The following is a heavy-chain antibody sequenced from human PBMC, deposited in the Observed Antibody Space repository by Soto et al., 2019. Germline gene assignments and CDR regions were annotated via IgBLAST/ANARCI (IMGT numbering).Heavy chain of an antibody. CDR3: AKESGYYDFWSGPRNYFDY. D-gene: IGHD3-3*01. J-gene: IGHJ4*02. Sequence: GGSLRLSCAAPGFTFSSYAMSWVRQAPGKGLEWVSAISGRCGSTYYADSVKGRFTISRDNAKNTLYLQMNSLRAEDTAVYYCAKESGYYDFWSGPRNYFDYWGQGTMVTVSS. CDR1: GFTFSSYA. V-gene: IGHV3-23*01. CDR2: ISGRCGST.